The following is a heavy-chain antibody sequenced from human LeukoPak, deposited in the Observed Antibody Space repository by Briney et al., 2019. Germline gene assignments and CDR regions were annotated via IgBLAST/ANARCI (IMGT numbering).Heavy chain of an antibody. CDR2: IKQDGSEK. V-gene: IGHV3-7*01. D-gene: IGHD1-26*01. J-gene: IGHJ4*02. Sequence: PGGSLRLPCAASGFTFSSYWMSWVRQAPGKGLEWVANIKQDGSEKYYVDSVKGRFTISRDNAKNSLYLQMNSLRAEDTAVYYCARDSWELPLDYWGQGTLVTVSS. CDR1: GFTFSSYW. CDR3: ARDSWELPLDY.